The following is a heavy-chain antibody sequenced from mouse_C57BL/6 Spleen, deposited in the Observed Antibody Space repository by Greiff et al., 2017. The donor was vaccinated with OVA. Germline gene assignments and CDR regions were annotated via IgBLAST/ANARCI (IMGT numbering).Heavy chain of an antibody. CDR2: IYPGDGDT. D-gene: IGHD2-2*01. CDR1: GYAFSRYW. Sequence: QVQLQQSGAELVKPGASVKISCKASGYAFSRYWLNWVKQRPGKGLEWIGQIYPGDGDTNYNGKFKGKATLTADKSSSTAYMQLRSLTSEDSAVYICARGGIYYGYGGPAYWGQGTLVTVSA. CDR3: ARGGIYYGYGGPAY. V-gene: IGHV1-80*01. J-gene: IGHJ3*01.